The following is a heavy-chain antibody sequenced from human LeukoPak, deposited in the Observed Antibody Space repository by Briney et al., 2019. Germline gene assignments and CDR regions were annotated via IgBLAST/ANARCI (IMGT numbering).Heavy chain of an antibody. D-gene: IGHD6-13*01. CDR3: ARGTAAGTVLDY. CDR2: ISSSSSYI. Sequence: GGSLSLSCAASGFTFSSYSMNWVRQAPGKGLEWVSSISSSSSYIYYADSVKGRFTISRDNAKNSLYLKMNSLRAEDTAVYYCARGTAAGTVLDYWGQGTLVTVSS. V-gene: IGHV3-21*01. CDR1: GFTFSSYS. J-gene: IGHJ4*02.